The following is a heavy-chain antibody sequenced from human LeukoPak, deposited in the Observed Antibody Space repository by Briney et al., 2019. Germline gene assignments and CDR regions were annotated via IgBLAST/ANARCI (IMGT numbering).Heavy chain of an antibody. D-gene: IGHD3-3*01. J-gene: IGHJ4*02. Sequence: HPGRSLRLSCAASGFTFSSYGMHWVRQAPGKGLEWVAVISYDGSNKYYADSVKGRFTISRDNSKNTLYLQMNSLRAEDTAVYYCAKGRVFGVVIPSFDYWGQGTLVTVSS. CDR3: AKGRVFGVVIPSFDY. V-gene: IGHV3-30*18. CDR2: ISYDGSNK. CDR1: GFTFSSYG.